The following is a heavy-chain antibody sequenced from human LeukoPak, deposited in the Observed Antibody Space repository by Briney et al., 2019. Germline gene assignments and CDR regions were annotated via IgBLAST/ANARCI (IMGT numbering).Heavy chain of an antibody. D-gene: IGHD4-23*01. Sequence: ASVKVSCKASGYTFTSYTIHWIRQAPGQRLEWLGRINPGNGDTHYSQKFQGRVTITRNTSISTAYMELSSLRSEDTAVYYCARDHGNDAFDIWGQGTMVTVSS. CDR1: GYTFTSYT. V-gene: IGHV1-3*01. J-gene: IGHJ3*02. CDR3: ARDHGNDAFDI. CDR2: INPGNGDT.